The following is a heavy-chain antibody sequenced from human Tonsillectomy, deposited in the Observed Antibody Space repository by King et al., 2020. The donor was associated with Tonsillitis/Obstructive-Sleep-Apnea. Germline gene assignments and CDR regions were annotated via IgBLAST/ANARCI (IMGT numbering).Heavy chain of an antibody. J-gene: IGHJ4*02. CDR1: GFTFSSYG. V-gene: IGHV3-30*18. CDR2: ISYDGSNK. D-gene: IGHD2-15*01. Sequence: QVQLVESGGGVVQPGRSLRLSCAASGFTFSSYGMHWVRQAPGKGLEWVAVISYDGSNKYYADSVKGRFTNSRDNSKNTLYLQMNSLRAEDTAVYYCAKDQDCGRFDYWGQGTLVTVSS. CDR3: AKDQDCGRFDY.